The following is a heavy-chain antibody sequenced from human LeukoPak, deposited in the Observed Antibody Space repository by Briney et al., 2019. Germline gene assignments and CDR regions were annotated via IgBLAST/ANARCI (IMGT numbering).Heavy chain of an antibody. Sequence: SETLSLTCTVSGASISDYYWSWIRQPPGKGLEWIGYIFYSGNTIYNPSLRSRVTISADTSKNHFSLRLRSVTAADTAVYYCARLAAISGSDYPDDWGKGTLVTVSS. CDR1: GASISDYY. CDR3: ARLAAISGSDYPDD. V-gene: IGHV4-59*08. CDR2: IFYSGNT. J-gene: IGHJ4*02. D-gene: IGHD1-26*01.